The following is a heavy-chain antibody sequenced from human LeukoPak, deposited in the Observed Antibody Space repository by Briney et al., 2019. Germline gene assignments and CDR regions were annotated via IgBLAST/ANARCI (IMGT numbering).Heavy chain of an antibody. J-gene: IGHJ5*02. D-gene: IGHD2-2*01. V-gene: IGHV3-23*01. Sequence: GGSLRLSCAASGFTFSSYAMSWVRPAPGKGLEWVSAISGSGGSTYYADSVKGRFTISRDNPKNTLYLQMNSLRAEDTAVYYCAKGGYCSSTSCYGDWFDPWGQGTLVTVSS. CDR3: AKGGYCSSTSCYGDWFDP. CDR1: GFTFSSYA. CDR2: ISGSGGST.